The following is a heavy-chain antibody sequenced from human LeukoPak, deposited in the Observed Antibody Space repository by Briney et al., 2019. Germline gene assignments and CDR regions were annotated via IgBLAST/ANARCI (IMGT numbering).Heavy chain of an antibody. Sequence: SQTLSLTCTVSGGSISSGGYYWSWIRQHPGKGLEWIGYIYYSGSTYCNPSLKSRVTISVDTSKNQFSLKLSSVTAADTAVYYCASWDWTISRFDYWGQGTLVTVSS. J-gene: IGHJ4*02. D-gene: IGHD1-1*01. CDR2: IYYSGST. CDR1: GGSISSGGYY. V-gene: IGHV4-31*03. CDR3: ASWDWTISRFDY.